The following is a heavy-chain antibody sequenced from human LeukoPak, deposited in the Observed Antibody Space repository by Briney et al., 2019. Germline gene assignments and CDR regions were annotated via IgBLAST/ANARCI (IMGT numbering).Heavy chain of an antibody. D-gene: IGHD2-15*01. CDR3: ARAGYGCSGGSCYGFDY. CDR2: IYYSGST. CDR1: GGSISSSSYY. Sequence: SETLSLTCTVSGGSISSSSYYWGWIRQPPGKGLEWIGSIYYSGSTYYNPSLKSRVTISVDTSKNQFSLKLSSVTAADTAVYYCARAGYGCSGGSCYGFDYWGQGTLVTVSS. J-gene: IGHJ4*02. V-gene: IGHV4-39*07.